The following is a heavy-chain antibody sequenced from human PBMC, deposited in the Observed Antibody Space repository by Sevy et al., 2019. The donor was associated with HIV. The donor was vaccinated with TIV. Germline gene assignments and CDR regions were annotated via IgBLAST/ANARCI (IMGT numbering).Heavy chain of an antibody. V-gene: IGHV3-48*01. Sequence: GGSLRLPCEASGFTFSNYAMNWVHQAPGKGLEWVSYISSSSDIIYYADSVKGRFTISRDNADNSLYLQMNSLRAEDTAVYYCTRGGYCSGGSCFDFWGQGNLVTVSS. CDR3: TRGGYCSGGSCFDF. CDR2: ISSSSDII. CDR1: GFTFSNYA. J-gene: IGHJ4*02. D-gene: IGHD2-15*01.